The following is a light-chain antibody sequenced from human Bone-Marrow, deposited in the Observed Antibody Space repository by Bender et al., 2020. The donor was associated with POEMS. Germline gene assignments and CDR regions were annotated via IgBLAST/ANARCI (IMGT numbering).Light chain of an antibody. CDR2: KDT. V-gene: IGLV3-25*03. J-gene: IGLJ2*01. CDR3: QSADSSGTTVL. Sequence: SSELTQPPSVSVSPGQTARLTCSGDVLPKQYTHWYQQKPGQAPVVVIYKDTERPSGIPERFSGSSSGTTVSLTISGVQAEDEADYYCQSADSSGTTVLFGGGTKLSVL. CDR1: VLPKQY.